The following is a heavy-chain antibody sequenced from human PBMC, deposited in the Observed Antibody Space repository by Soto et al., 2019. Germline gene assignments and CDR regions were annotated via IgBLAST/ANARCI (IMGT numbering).Heavy chain of an antibody. V-gene: IGHV3-30*18. CDR1: GFTFSSYG. CDR2: ISYDGSNK. CDR3: AKDSLISSSWTGRANYYGMDV. Sequence: GGSLRLSCAASGFTFSSYGMHWVRQAPGKGLEWVAVISYDGSNKYYADSVKGRFTISRDNSKNTLYLQMNSLRAEDTAVYYCAKDSLISSSWTGRANYYGMDVWGQGTTVTVSS. J-gene: IGHJ6*02. D-gene: IGHD6-13*01.